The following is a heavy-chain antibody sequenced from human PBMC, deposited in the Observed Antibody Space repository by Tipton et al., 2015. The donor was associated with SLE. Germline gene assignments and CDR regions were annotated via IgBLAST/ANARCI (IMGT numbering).Heavy chain of an antibody. CDR2: VYYSGST. CDR3: ARHGGSSVAPGFDY. D-gene: IGHD6-13*01. V-gene: IGHV4-39*01. Sequence: TLSLTCTVSGDSVSSSSYYWGWIRLPPGKGLEWIGSVYYSGSTYYNPSLKSRVAISIDSPKNQFSLKLNSVTATDTAVYYCARHGGSSVAPGFDYWGQGTLVTVSS. J-gene: IGHJ4*02. CDR1: GDSVSSSSYY.